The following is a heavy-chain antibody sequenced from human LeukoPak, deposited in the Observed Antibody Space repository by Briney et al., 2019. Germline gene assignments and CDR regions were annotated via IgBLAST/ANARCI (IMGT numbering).Heavy chain of an antibody. CDR2: IRSTANGYAT. CDR1: GFTFSGSA. V-gene: IGHV3-73*01. Sequence: GGSLRLSCAASGFTFSGSALHWVRQASGKGLEWVGRIRSTANGYATAYAASVKGRFTISRDDSKNTLFLQMNSLRVDDTAVYYCAKDVRTKRPPPEGFDYWGQGTLVTVSS. CDR3: AKDVRTKRPPPEGFDY. D-gene: IGHD1-14*01. J-gene: IGHJ4*02.